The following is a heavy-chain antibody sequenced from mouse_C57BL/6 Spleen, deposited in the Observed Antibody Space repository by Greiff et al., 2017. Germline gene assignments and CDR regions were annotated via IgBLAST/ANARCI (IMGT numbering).Heavy chain of an antibody. V-gene: IGHV1-15*01. Sequence: QVQLQQSGAELVRPGASVTLSCKASGYTFTDYEMHWVKQTPVHGLEWIGAIDPETGGTAYNQKFKGKAILTADKSSSTAYMELRRLTSEDSAVYYCTNHYGNFYFDYWGQGTTLTVSS. J-gene: IGHJ2*01. D-gene: IGHD2-1*01. CDR1: GYTFTDYE. CDR2: IDPETGGT. CDR3: TNHYGNFYFDY.